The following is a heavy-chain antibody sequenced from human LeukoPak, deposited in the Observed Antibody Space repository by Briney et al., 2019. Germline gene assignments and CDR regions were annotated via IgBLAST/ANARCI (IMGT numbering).Heavy chain of an antibody. CDR3: ARDRIKSGSYYFDY. Sequence: GGPLRLSCTASAFTFSDYSMNWVRQAPGKGLEWVSYISGRSSTIYYADSVKGRFTISRDNAKNSMYLQMNSLRAEDTAVYYCARDRIKSGSYYFDYWGQGTLVTVSS. V-gene: IGHV3-48*01. CDR1: AFTFSDYS. D-gene: IGHD1-26*01. CDR2: ISGRSSTI. J-gene: IGHJ4*02.